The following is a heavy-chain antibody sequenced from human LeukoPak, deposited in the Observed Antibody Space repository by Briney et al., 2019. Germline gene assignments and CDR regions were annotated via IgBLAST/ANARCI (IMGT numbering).Heavy chain of an antibody. Sequence: TGGSLRLSCAASGFTFSRYAMHWVRQAPGKALESVSAISSNGGSTYYANSVKGRFTISRDNSKNTLYLQMGSLRAEDLAVYYCARDFGLTGKVDYWGQGTLVTVSS. CDR1: GFTFSRYA. CDR2: ISSNGGST. CDR3: ARDFGLTGKVDY. D-gene: IGHD1-20*01. V-gene: IGHV3-64*01. J-gene: IGHJ4*02.